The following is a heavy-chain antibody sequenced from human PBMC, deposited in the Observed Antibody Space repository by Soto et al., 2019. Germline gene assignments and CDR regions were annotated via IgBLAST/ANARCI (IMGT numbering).Heavy chain of an antibody. Sequence: GGSLRLSCAASGFTFRNYGMNWVRQAPGKGLEWVSYIGIGSSTKYYADSVKGRFTISRDNAKNSLYLQMNSLRAEDTAVYYCARDPPMIPRYFDLWGRGTLVTVSS. CDR2: IGIGSSTK. CDR1: GFTFRNYG. V-gene: IGHV3-48*01. D-gene: IGHD3-16*01. J-gene: IGHJ2*01. CDR3: ARDPPMIPRYFDL.